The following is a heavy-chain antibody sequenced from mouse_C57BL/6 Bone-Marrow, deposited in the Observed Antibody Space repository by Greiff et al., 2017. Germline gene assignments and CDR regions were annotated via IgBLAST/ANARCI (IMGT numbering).Heavy chain of an antibody. CDR3: ARYKWGYGFAY. D-gene: IGHD3-1*01. CDR2: IRNKANGYKT. CDR1: GFTFTDYY. V-gene: IGHV7-3*01. J-gene: IGHJ3*01. Sequence: EVNVVESGGGLVQPGGSLSLSCAASGFTFTDYYMRWVRQPPGKALEWLGFIRNKANGYKTESSASVKGRFTISRDSSQSILYLPMDALRAEDSATYYCARYKWGYGFAYGGRGTLVTVSA.